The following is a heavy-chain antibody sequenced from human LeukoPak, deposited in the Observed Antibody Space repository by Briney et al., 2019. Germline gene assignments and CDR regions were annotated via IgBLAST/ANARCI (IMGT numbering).Heavy chain of an antibody. Sequence: SETLSLTCAVSGYSINSGYYWGWIRQPPGKGLEWIGSIYHSGSTYYNPSLKSRVTISVDTSKNHFSLKLASVTAADTAVYYCARGRFPVGYYDHWGQGFLVTVSS. D-gene: IGHD3-10*01. V-gene: IGHV4-38-2*01. CDR1: GYSINSGYY. CDR3: ARGRFPVGYYDH. CDR2: IYHSGST. J-gene: IGHJ4*02.